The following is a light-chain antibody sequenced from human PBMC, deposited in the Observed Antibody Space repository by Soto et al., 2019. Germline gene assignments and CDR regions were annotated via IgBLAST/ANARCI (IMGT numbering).Light chain of an antibody. J-gene: IGLJ2*01. CDR1: SGSIASNY. V-gene: IGLV6-57*04. CDR2: EDN. Sequence: FMLTQPHSVSESPGKTVTISCTRSSGSIASNYVQWYQQRPGSAPTTVIYEDNQRPSGVPDRFSGSIDSSSNSASLTISGLKTEDEADYYCQSYDSSIPVVFGGGTKLTVL. CDR3: QSYDSSIPVV.